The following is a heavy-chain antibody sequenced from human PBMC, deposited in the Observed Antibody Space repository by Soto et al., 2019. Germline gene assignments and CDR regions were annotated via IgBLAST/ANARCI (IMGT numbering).Heavy chain of an antibody. V-gene: IGHV3-23*01. CDR3: AKDFWNQYYFNY. CDR2: ISGSGAST. D-gene: IGHD1-1*01. CDR1: GFTFSSYA. Sequence: EVQLLQSGGGLVQPGGSLRLSCEASGFTFSSYAMSWVRQAPGKGLEWVSAISGSGASTNYADSVKGRFTISRDNSRNTLYLQVNSLRAEDTAVYYCAKDFWNQYYFNYWGQGTLVSASS. J-gene: IGHJ4*02.